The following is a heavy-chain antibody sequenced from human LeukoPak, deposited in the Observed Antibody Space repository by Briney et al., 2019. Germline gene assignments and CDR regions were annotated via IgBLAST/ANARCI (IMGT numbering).Heavy chain of an antibody. V-gene: IGHV3-53*01. CDR3: ARDLGCSGGSCYSLDGMDV. D-gene: IGHD2-15*01. CDR2: IYSGGST. Sequence: GGSLRLSCAASGFTVSSNYVSWVRQAPGKGLEWVSVIYSGGSTYYADSVKGRSTISRDNSKNTLYLQMNSLRAEDTAVYYCARDLGCSGGSCYSLDGMDVWGQGTTVTVSS. CDR1: GFTVSSNY. J-gene: IGHJ6*02.